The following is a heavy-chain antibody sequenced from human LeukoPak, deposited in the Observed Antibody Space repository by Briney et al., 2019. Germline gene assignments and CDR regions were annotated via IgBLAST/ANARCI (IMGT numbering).Heavy chain of an antibody. CDR1: GSTFRDYA. CDR2: IIGSGTST. CDR3: ARGPRISNLEH. D-gene: IGHD2-15*01. V-gene: IGHV3-23*01. Sequence: GGSQRLSCSASGSTFRDYAMSWARQAPGKGVEWVSAIIGSGTSTYYAGSVRGRFTISRDNSKNTLYLQMSSLRADDTAVYYCARGPRISNLEHWGQGTLLTVSS. J-gene: IGHJ4*02.